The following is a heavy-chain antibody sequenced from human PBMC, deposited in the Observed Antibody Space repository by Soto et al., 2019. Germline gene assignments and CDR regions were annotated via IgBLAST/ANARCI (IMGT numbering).Heavy chain of an antibody. CDR3: ASSIAAAGYYFDY. Sequence: GESLKISCKGSGYSFTSYWNGWVRQMPGKGLEWMGIIYPGDSDTRYSPSFQGQVNSAAEKSISTAYLQWSSLKASDTAMYYCASSIAAAGYYFDYWGQGTLVTVSS. J-gene: IGHJ4*02. D-gene: IGHD6-13*01. V-gene: IGHV5-51*01. CDR2: IYPGDSDT. CDR1: GYSFTSYW.